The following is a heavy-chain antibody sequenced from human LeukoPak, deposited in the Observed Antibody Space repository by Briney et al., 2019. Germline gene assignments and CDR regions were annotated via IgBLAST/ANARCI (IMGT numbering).Heavy chain of an antibody. V-gene: IGHV4-59*08. CDR3: ARRRGSGNFDY. Sequence: SETLSLTCTVSGDSISSYYWSWIRQPPGKGLEWIGYIYYSGSTNYNPSLKSRVTISVDTSKNQFSLKLSSVTAADTAVYYCARRRGSGNFDYWGQGTLVTVSS. J-gene: IGHJ4*02. CDR1: GDSISSYY. D-gene: IGHD1-26*01. CDR2: IYYSGST.